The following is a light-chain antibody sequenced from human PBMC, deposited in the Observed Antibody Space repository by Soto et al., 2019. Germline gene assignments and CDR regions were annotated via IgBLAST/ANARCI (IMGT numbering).Light chain of an antibody. CDR1: QSVLYSSNNKNY. CDR2: WAS. CDR3: QQYYSTPGT. Sequence: DIVMTQSPDSLAVSLGERATINCKSSQSVLYSSNNKNYLAWYQQKPGQPPKLLIYWASTLESGVPDRFRDSGSGTDFTLTISGLQAVDVAVYYCQQYYSTPGTFGQGTKVEIK. J-gene: IGKJ1*01. V-gene: IGKV4-1*01.